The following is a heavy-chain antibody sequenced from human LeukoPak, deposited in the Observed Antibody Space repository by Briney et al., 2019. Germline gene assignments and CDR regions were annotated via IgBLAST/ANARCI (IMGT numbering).Heavy chain of an antibody. J-gene: IGHJ4*02. CDR3: TTEGSSSWSLDY. CDR2: IKSKTDGGTT. V-gene: IGHV3-15*01. D-gene: IGHD6-13*01. Sequence: EPGGSLRLSCAASGFTFSSYAMSWVRQAPGKGLEWVGRIKSKTDGGTTDYAAPVKGRFTISRDDSKNTLYLQMNSLKTEDTAVYYCTTEGSSSWSLDYWGQGTLVTVSS. CDR1: GFTFSSYA.